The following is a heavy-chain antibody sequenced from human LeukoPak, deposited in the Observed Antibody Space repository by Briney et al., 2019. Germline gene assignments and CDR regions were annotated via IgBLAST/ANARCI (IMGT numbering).Heavy chain of an antibody. Sequence: ASVKVSCKASGGTFSSYAISWVRQAPGQGLEWMGGIIPIFGTANYAQKFQGRVTITADKSTSTAYMELSSLRSEDTAVYYCATAYDILTGYYGYYYYMDVWGKGTTVTVSS. CDR3: ATAYDILTGYYGYYYYMDV. D-gene: IGHD3-9*01. V-gene: IGHV1-69*06. CDR2: IIPIFGTA. J-gene: IGHJ6*03. CDR1: GGTFSSYA.